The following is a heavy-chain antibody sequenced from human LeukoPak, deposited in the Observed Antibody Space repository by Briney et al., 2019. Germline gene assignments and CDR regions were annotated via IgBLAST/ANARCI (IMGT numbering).Heavy chain of an antibody. CDR3: ARVNWGSYQVDY. CDR2: IYFSGSS. CDR1: GGSVTSDD. V-gene: IGHV4-4*07. Sequence: PSETLSLTCTASGGSVTSDDWNWIRQPAGKGLEYIGRIYFSGSSNYNPSLRSRVVMSVDTSKNELSLRLSSVTAADTAVYYCARVNWGSYQVDYWGQGTLVTVSS. J-gene: IGHJ4*02. D-gene: IGHD3-16*02.